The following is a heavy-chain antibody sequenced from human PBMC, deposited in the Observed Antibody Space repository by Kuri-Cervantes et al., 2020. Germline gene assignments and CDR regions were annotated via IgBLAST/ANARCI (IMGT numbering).Heavy chain of an antibody. CDR3: ARGLDGYHSLDF. D-gene: IGHD5-24*01. V-gene: IGHV3-30-3*01. CDR2: ISYDGSNK. Sequence: GGSLRLSCAASGFTFSSYAMHWVRQAPGKGLEWVAVISYDGSNKYYADSVKGRFTISRDNSKNTLYLQMNRLRPEDTTIYYCARGLDGYHSLDFWGQGTLVTVSS. CDR1: GFTFSSYA. J-gene: IGHJ4*02.